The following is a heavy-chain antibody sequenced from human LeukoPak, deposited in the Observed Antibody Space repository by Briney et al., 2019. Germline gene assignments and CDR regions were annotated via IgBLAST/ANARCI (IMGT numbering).Heavy chain of an antibody. CDR1: RYSFTTYW. Sequence: GESLKISCKGSRYSFTTYWIGWVRQMPGKGLEWMGIIYPGDSDTRYNPSYQGQVTISADKSISTAFLQWSSLKASDTAMYYCARRPSSIGHFDYWGQGTLVTVSS. J-gene: IGHJ4*02. CDR3: ARRPSSIGHFDY. CDR2: IYPGDSDT. V-gene: IGHV5-51*01.